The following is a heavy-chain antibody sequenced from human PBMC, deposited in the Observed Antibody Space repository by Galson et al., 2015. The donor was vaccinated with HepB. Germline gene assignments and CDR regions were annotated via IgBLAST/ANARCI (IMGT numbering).Heavy chain of an antibody. CDR1: GFTFSSYW. CDR2: IKQDGSVK. J-gene: IGHJ5*02. Sequence: SLRLSCAASGFTFSSYWMSWVRQAPGKGLEWVANIKQDGSVKYYVDSVKGRFTISRDNAKNSLYLQMNSLRAEDTAVYYCARDLTIFGVADNWFDPWGQGTLVTVSS. D-gene: IGHD3-3*01. CDR3: ARDLTIFGVADNWFDP. V-gene: IGHV3-7*01.